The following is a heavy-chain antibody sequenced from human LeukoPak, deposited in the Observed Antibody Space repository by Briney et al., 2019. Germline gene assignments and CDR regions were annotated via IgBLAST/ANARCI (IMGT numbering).Heavy chain of an antibody. V-gene: IGHV4-30-4*01. CDR2: IYYSGST. D-gene: IGHD3-9*01. CDR1: GGSISSGDYY. CDR3: ARGTLRHFDWRIDY. Sequence: SQTLSLTCTVSGGSISSGDYYWSWIRQPPGKGLEWIGYIYYSGSTYYNPSLKSRVTISVDTSKNQFSLKLSSVTAADTAVYYCARGTLRHFDWRIDYWGQGTLVTVSS. J-gene: IGHJ4*02.